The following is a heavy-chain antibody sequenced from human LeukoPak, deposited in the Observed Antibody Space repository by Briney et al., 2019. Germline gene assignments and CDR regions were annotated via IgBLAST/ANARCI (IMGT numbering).Heavy chain of an antibody. D-gene: IGHD6-13*01. CDR3: AREGTITTAAAGTHYYYGMDV. CDR1: GYTFTGYY. CDR2: INPNRGGT. Sequence: ASVTVSCTASGYTFTGYYMHWVRQAPGQGLEWMGWINPNRGGTNYAQKFQGWVTMTRDTSISTAYMELSRLRSDDTAVYYCAREGTITTAAAGTHYYYGMDVWGQGTTVTVSS. V-gene: IGHV1-2*04. J-gene: IGHJ6*02.